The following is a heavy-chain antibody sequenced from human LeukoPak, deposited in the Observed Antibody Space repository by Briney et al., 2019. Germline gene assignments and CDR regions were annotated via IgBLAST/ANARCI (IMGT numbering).Heavy chain of an antibody. CDR1: GYTFTGYH. CDR2: INPNSGDT. J-gene: IGHJ4*02. CDR3: ARDYCSSTSCLFDY. D-gene: IGHD2-2*01. Sequence: ASVNVSCKASGYTFTGYHMHWVRQAPGQGLEWMGRINPNSGDTNYAQQFQGRVTMTRDTSISTAYMELSRLRSDDTAVYYCARDYCSSTSCLFDYWGQGTLVTVSS. V-gene: IGHV1-2*06.